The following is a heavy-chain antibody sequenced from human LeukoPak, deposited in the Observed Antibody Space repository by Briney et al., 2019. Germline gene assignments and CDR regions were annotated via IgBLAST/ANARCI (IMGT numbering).Heavy chain of an antibody. CDR2: INTDTGNP. CDR1: GYTFTKYG. CDR3: ARGIGIGTVLMVHGNMDV. D-gene: IGHD2-8*01. J-gene: IGHJ6*03. V-gene: IGHV7-4-1*02. Sequence: ASVRVSCKASGYTFTKYGVYWVRQAPGQGLEWMGWINTDTGNPTYAQGFTGRFVFSLDTSVSTTYLQISSLKPEDTAVYYCARGIGIGTVLMVHGNMDVWGKGTTVTVSS.